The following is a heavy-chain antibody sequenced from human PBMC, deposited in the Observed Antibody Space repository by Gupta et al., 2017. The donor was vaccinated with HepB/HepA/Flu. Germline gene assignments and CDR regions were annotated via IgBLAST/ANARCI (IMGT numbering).Heavy chain of an antibody. V-gene: IGHV1-3*01. Sequence: QVQLVQSGAEVKKPGASVKVSCKASGYTFTSYVMHWVRQAPGQRLEWMGWINAGNGNTKDSQKFQGRVTITRDTSASTAYMELSSLRSEDTAVFYCARALPYDFWSGYADLYFDYWGQGTLVTVSS. D-gene: IGHD3-3*01. CDR2: INAGNGNT. J-gene: IGHJ4*02. CDR1: GYTFTSYV. CDR3: ARALPYDFWSGYADLYFDY.